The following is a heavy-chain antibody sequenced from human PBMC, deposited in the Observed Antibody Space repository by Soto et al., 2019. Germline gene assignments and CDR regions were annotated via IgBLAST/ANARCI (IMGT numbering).Heavy chain of an antibody. V-gene: IGHV3-15*07. CDR3: TTGYYDSSGLRGGAKDAFDI. CDR1: GFTFSNAW. J-gene: IGHJ3*02. Sequence: GGSLRLSCAASGFTFSNAWMNWVRQAPGKGLEWVGRIKSKTDGGTTDYAAPVKGRFTISRDDSKNTLYLQMNSLKTEDTAVYYCTTGYYDSSGLRGGAKDAFDIWGQGTMVTVSS. D-gene: IGHD3-22*01. CDR2: IKSKTDGGTT.